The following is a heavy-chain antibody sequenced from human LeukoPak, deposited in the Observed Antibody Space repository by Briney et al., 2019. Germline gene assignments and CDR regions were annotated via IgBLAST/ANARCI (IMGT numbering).Heavy chain of an antibody. J-gene: IGHJ6*02. CDR2: NYYSGST. D-gene: IGHD2-8*01. Sequence: AETLTLTCTASGSSISNSSYYWGRIRQPPGKGLECIASNYYSGSTFYNPSRKSRVTMSVDTSKNQFSLRLRSVTAEDAAVYYCARRDAGVGGREGMDVWGQGATVIGSS. CDR3: ARRDAGVGGREGMDV. CDR1: GSSISNSSYY. V-gene: IGHV4-39*01.